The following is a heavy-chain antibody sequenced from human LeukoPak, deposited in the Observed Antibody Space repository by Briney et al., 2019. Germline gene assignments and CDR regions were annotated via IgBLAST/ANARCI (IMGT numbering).Heavy chain of an antibody. CDR3: ARVPDYDFWSEGPQYYYYYMDV. CDR1: GFTFTDYY. CDR2: ISSSGSTI. Sequence: GGSLRLSCAASGFTFTDYYMSWIRQAPGKGLEWLSYISSSGSTIYYADSVKGRFTISRDNAKNSLYLQMNSLRAEDTAVYYCARVPDYDFWSEGPQYYYYYMDVWGKGTTVTVSS. J-gene: IGHJ6*03. V-gene: IGHV3-11*04. D-gene: IGHD3-3*01.